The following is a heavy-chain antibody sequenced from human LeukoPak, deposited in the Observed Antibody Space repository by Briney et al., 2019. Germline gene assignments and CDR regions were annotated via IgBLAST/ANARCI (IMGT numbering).Heavy chain of an antibody. CDR3: ASLGDIAAAGTFWFDP. Sequence: SVKVSCKASGGTFSSYAISWVRQAPGQGLEWTGRIIPILGIANYAQKFQGRVTITADKSTSTAYMELSSLRSEDTAVYYCASLGDIAAAGTFWFDPWGQGTLVTVSS. J-gene: IGHJ5*02. D-gene: IGHD6-13*01. V-gene: IGHV1-69*04. CDR1: GGTFSSYA. CDR2: IIPILGIA.